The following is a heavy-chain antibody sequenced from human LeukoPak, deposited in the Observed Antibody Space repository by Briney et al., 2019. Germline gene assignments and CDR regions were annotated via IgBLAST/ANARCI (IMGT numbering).Heavy chain of an antibody. V-gene: IGHV1-2*02. CDR3: ASISHVWSGYYTVHHDY. CDR1: EYTFIDYY. CDR2: INPHSGDT. D-gene: IGHD3-3*02. Sequence: GASVKVSCKASEYTFIDYYMHWVRQAPGQGLEWMGWINPHSGDTNYAQKFQGRVTMTRDTSISTAYMELSSLRSDDTAVYYCASISHVWSGYYTVHHDYWGQGTLVTVSS. J-gene: IGHJ4*02.